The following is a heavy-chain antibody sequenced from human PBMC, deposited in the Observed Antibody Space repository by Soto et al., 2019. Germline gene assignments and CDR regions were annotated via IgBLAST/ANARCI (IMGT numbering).Heavy chain of an antibody. V-gene: IGHV3-9*01. CDR2: ISWNSGSI. CDR3: AKDMDYGDNLNWYFDL. D-gene: IGHD3-10*01. J-gene: IGHJ2*01. Sequence: EVQLVESGGGLVQPGRSLRLSCAASGFTFDDYAMHWVRQAPGKGLEWVSGISWNSGSIGYADSVKGRFTISRDNAKNSLYLQMNSLRAEDTALYYCAKDMDYGDNLNWYFDLWGRGTLFTVSS. CDR1: GFTFDDYA.